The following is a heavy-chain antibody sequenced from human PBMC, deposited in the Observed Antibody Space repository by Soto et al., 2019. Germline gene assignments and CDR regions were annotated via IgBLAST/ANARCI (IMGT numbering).Heavy chain of an antibody. CDR2: IYYSGST. D-gene: IGHD3-22*01. V-gene: IGHV4-30-4*01. Sequence: PSETLSLTCTVSGGSISIGDYYWCWIRQPPGKGLEWIGYIYYSGSTYYNPSLKSRVTISVDTSKNQFSLKLSSVTAADTAVYYCARGVENYYDSSGYYFDYWGQGTLVTVSS. J-gene: IGHJ4*02. CDR3: ARGVENYYDSSGYYFDY. CDR1: GGSISIGDYY.